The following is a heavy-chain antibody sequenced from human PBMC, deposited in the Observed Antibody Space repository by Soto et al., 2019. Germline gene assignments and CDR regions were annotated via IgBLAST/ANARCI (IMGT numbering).Heavy chain of an antibody. CDR1: GFTFSSYG. Sequence: HPGGSLRLSCAASGFTFSSYGMHWVRQAPGKGLEWVAVISYDGSNKYYADSVKGRFTISRDNSKNTLYLQMNSLRAEDTAVYYCAKVSSGYSNWFDPWGQGTLVTVSS. V-gene: IGHV3-30*18. CDR3: AKVSSGYSNWFDP. D-gene: IGHD3-22*01. CDR2: ISYDGSNK. J-gene: IGHJ5*02.